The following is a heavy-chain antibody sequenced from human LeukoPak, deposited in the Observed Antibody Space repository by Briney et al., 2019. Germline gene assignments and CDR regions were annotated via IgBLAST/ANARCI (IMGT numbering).Heavy chain of an antibody. Sequence: GASVKVSCKASGYTFTDYYMYWVRQAPGQGLEWMGWIYPDSGGTNYAQTFQGRVTMTRDTSISTAYLELSSLTSDATAVYYCXRGHATWSSFDYWGQGTLVTVSS. D-gene: IGHD1-26*01. V-gene: IGHV1-2*02. J-gene: IGHJ4*02. CDR2: IYPDSGGT. CDR1: GYTFTDYY. CDR3: XRGHATWSSFDY.